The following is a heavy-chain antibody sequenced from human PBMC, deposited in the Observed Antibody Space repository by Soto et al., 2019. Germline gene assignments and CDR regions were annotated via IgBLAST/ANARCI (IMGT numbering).Heavy chain of an antibody. CDR2: VNPSGGHT. D-gene: IGHD2-21*02. CDR3: ERGGHVVVVPAALDY. J-gene: IGHJ4*02. V-gene: IGHV1-46*01. Sequence: QVQLMQSGAEVKKPGASVKVSCKASGDTFTDYYIHWVRQAPGQGLEWMGTVNPSGGHTTYAQHFRGRVTRPRDTPTSTLNMELTSWTSDDTAIYYCERGGHVVVVPAALDYWGQGTLVTVSS. CDR1: GDTFTDYY.